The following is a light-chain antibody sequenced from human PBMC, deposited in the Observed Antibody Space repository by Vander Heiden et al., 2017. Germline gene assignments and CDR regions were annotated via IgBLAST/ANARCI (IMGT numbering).Light chain of an antibody. CDR1: QSFSSY. Sequence: DIVLTQSLATLSLSPGERATLSCRASQSFSSYLAWYQQKPGQAPRLLIFDASNRDTGIPARFSGSGSGTDFTLTISSLEPEDFALYHCQQRSNWPLTFGAGTKVEIK. J-gene: IGKJ4*01. V-gene: IGKV3-11*01. CDR2: DAS. CDR3: QQRSNWPLT.